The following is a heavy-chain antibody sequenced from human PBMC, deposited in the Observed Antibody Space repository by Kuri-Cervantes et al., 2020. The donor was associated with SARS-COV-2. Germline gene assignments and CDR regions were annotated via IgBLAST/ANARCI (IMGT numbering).Heavy chain of an antibody. J-gene: IGHJ5*02. CDR3: ASPDIVVVPAAMGYNWFDP. CDR1: GFTVSSNY. CDR2: IGPSGTTK. Sequence: GGSLRLSCAASGFTVSSNYMSWVRQAPGKGLEWVSNIGPSGTTKYYADSVKGRFTISRDNAKNSLYLQMNSLRAEDTAVYYCASPDIVVVPAAMGYNWFDPWGQGTLVTVSS. D-gene: IGHD2-2*01. V-gene: IGHV3-11*04.